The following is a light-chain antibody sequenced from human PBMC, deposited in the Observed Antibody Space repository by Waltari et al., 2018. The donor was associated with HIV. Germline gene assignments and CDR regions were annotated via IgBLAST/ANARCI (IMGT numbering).Light chain of an antibody. CDR2: DNN. CDR1: SSNIGNNN. Sequence: QSVLTRPPSVSAAPGQKVTISCSGSSSNIGNNNVSWYQQLPGTAPKLLIYDNNNRPSGIPDRFSGSKSGTSATLGITGLQTGDEADYYCGTWDSSLSAEFGGGTKLTVL. V-gene: IGLV1-51*01. J-gene: IGLJ2*01. CDR3: GTWDSSLSAE.